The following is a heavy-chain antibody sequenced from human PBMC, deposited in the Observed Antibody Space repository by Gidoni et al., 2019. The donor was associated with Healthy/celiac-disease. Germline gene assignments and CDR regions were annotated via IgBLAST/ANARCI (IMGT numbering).Heavy chain of an antibody. CDR3: VKDQDSYGPGGFDY. D-gene: IGHD5-18*01. CDR2: ISSKGGST. J-gene: IGHJ4*02. Sequence: EVQLVESGGGLVQPGGSLRLSCSASGFTFRSYAMHWVRQAPGKGLEYVSAISSKGGSTYYADSVKGRFTISRDNSKNTLYLQMSSLRAEDTAVYYCVKDQDSYGPGGFDYWGQGTLVTVSS. CDR1: GFTFRSYA. V-gene: IGHV3-64D*06.